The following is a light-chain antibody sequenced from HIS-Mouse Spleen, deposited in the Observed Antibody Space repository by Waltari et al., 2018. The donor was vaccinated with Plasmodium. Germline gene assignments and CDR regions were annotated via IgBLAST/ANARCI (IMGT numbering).Light chain of an antibody. Sequence: EIVMTQSPATLSVSPGERATLSCRASPSVSSNLAWYQQKPGQAPRLLIYGASTRATGIPARFSGSGSVTEFTLTISSLQSEDFAVYYCQQYNNWPPYTFGQGTKLEIK. J-gene: IGKJ2*01. CDR2: GAS. CDR1: PSVSSN. CDR3: QQYNNWPPYT. V-gene: IGKV3-15*01.